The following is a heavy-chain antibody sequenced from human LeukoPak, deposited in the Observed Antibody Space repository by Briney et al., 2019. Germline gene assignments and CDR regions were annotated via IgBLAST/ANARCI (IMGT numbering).Heavy chain of an antibody. J-gene: IGHJ4*02. CDR2: IGTAGDT. D-gene: IGHD6-19*01. CDR1: GFTLSNFA. Sequence: GGSLRLSCAASGFTLSNFAMHWVRQATGKGLEWVSAIGTAGDTFYPGSVKGRFTISRENAKNSLYLQMNNLRAEDTAVYYCARARQWLLGGYFDYWGQGTLVTVSS. V-gene: IGHV3-13*01. CDR3: ARARQWLLGGYFDY.